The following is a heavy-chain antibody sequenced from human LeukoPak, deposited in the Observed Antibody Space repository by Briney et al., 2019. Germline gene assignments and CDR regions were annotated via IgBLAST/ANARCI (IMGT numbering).Heavy chain of an antibody. J-gene: IGHJ4*02. Sequence: ASVKVSCKASGYTFTSYYMHWVRQAPGQGLEWMGIINPRGGSTSYAQKFQGRVTMTRDTSTSTVYMELSSLRSEDTAVYYCARDRDPAGGYCPFDYWGQGTLVTVSS. D-gene: IGHD2-21*01. CDR3: ARDRDPAGGYCPFDY. CDR2: INPRGGST. V-gene: IGHV1-46*03. CDR1: GYTFTSYY.